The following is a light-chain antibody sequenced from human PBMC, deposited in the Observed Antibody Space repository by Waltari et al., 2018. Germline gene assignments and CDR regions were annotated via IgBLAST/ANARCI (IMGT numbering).Light chain of an antibody. Sequence: EIVMTQSPATLYVSPGERATLSGRASQSVSSNLAWYQQKPGQAPRLLIYGASTRATGIPARFSGSGSGTEFTLTISSLQSEDFAVYYCQHLGTFGQGTKLEIK. CDR1: QSVSSN. CDR2: GAS. J-gene: IGKJ2*02. V-gene: IGKV3-15*01. CDR3: QHLGT.